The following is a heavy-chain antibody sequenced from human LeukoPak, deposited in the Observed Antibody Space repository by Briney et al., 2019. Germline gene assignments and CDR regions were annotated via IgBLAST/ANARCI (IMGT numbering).Heavy chain of an antibody. D-gene: IGHD5-24*01. CDR1: GGSISSYY. J-gene: IGHJ4*02. CDR3: ARGGDGYNSGSFDY. CDR2: IYYSGST. V-gene: IGHV4-59*01. Sequence: PSETLSLTCTVSGGSISSYYWSWIRQPPGKGLEWIGYIYYSGSTNYNPSLKSRVTISVDTSKNQFSLKLSSVTAADTAVYYCARGGDGYNSGSFDYWGQGTLVTVPS.